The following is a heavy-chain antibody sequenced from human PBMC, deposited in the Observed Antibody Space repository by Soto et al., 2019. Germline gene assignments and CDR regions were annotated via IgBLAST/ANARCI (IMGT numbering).Heavy chain of an antibody. J-gene: IGHJ6*02. CDR1: GFTFSSYA. CDR2: ISSGANT. Sequence: GGSLRLSCAASGFTFSSYAMSWVRQAPGKGLECVSSISSGANTYYTDSVRGRFTISRDNSKNSLYLQMSSLRADDTAIYYCAKASATVKSDGMDVWGQGTTVTVSS. CDR3: AKASATVKSDGMDV. V-gene: IGHV3-23*01.